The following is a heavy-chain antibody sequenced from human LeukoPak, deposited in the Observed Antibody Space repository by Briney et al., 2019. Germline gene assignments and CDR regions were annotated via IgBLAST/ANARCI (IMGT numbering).Heavy chain of an antibody. V-gene: IGHV3-48*04. CDR2: ISSSSSTI. CDR3: ARGGTAKSYDSGSYYIGWFDP. Sequence: PGGSLRLSCAASGFTFSSYSMNWVRQAPGKGLEWVSYISSSSSTIYYADSVKGRFTISRDNAKNSLYLQMNSLRAEDTAVYYCARGGTAKSYDSGSYYIGWFDPWGQGTLVTVSS. D-gene: IGHD3-10*01. J-gene: IGHJ5*02. CDR1: GFTFSSYS.